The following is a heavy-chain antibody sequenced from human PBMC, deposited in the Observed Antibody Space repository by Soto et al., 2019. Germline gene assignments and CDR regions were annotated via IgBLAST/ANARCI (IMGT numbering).Heavy chain of an antibody. CDR1: GYTFTSYS. J-gene: IGHJ4*02. V-gene: IGHV1-3*01. D-gene: IGHD6-25*01. CDR3: ETRLVGFY. Sequence: EASVKVSCKASGYTFTSYSIHWVRQAPGQRLEWMGWINAGNGNTKYSQKFQGRGIITRDTSAGTAYMERRSLRSEDTAVYYCETRLVGFYWGKGNLVTASS. CDR2: INAGNGNT.